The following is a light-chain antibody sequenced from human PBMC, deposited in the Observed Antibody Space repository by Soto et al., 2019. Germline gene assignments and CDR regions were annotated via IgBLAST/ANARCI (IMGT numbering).Light chain of an antibody. CDR1: DSNIGSKT. V-gene: IGLV1-44*01. J-gene: IGLJ2*01. Sequence: QSVLTQPPSASGTPGQRVTISCSGSDSNIGSKTVDWYQHLPGTAPKLLIYSSNQRPSGVPDRFSGSKSATSASLAISGLQSEDDADDYCAAWDDSLNGVVFGGGTKLTVL. CDR2: SSN. CDR3: AAWDDSLNGVV.